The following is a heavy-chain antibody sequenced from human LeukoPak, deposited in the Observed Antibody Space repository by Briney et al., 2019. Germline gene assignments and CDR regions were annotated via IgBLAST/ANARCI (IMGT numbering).Heavy chain of an antibody. CDR3: ATLAQCSGGSCYDYFDY. CDR1: GYTFTGYY. CDR2: INPNSGGT. Sequence: ASVKVSCKASGYTFTGYYMHWVRQAAGQGLEWMGWINPNSGGTNYAQKFQGRVTMTRDTSISTAYMELSRLRSDDTAVYYCATLAQCSGGSCYDYFDYWGQGTLVTVSS. V-gene: IGHV1-2*02. D-gene: IGHD2-15*01. J-gene: IGHJ4*02.